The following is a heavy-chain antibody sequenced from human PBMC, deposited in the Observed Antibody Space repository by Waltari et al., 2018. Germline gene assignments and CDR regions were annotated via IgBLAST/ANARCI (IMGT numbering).Heavy chain of an antibody. CDR1: GGSISSHH. D-gene: IGHD3-22*01. V-gene: IGHV4-59*11. CDR2: IYYSGST. J-gene: IGHJ5*02. CDR3: ARAPHYYYDSSGYSNWFDP. Sequence: QVQLQESGPGLVKPSETLSLTCTVSGGSISSHHWSWIRQPPGKGLEWIGYIYYSGSTNYNPSLKSRVTISVDTSKNQFSLKLSSVTAADTAVYYCARAPHYYYDSSGYSNWFDPWGQGTLVTVSS.